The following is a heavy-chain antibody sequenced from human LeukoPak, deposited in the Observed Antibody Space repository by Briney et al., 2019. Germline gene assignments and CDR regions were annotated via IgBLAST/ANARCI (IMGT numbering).Heavy chain of an antibody. J-gene: IGHJ6*02. CDR2: MNPNSGNT. D-gene: IGHD1-7*01. Sequence: ASVTVSCKASGYTFTSYDINWVRPAPGQGPQRMGWMNPNSGNTGYAQKFQGRVTMTRNTSISTAYMELSSLRSEDTAVYYCARGKLELRTYYYYGMDVWGQGTTVTVSS. CDR3: ARGKLELRTYYYYGMDV. V-gene: IGHV1-8*01. CDR1: GYTFTSYD.